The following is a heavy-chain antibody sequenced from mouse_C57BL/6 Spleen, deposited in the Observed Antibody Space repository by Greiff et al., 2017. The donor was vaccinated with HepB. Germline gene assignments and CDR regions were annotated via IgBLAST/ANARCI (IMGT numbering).Heavy chain of an antibody. CDR2: IWTGGGT. J-gene: IGHJ1*03. D-gene: IGHD1-1*01. Sequence: QVQLKESGPGLVAPSQSLSITCTVSGFSLTSYAISWVRQPPGKGLEWLGVIWTGGGTNYNSALKSRLSISKDNSKSQVFLKMNSLQTDDTARYYCARNPYYGSDIYWYFDVWGTGTTVTVSS. CDR1: GFSLTSYA. CDR3: ARNPYYGSDIYWYFDV. V-gene: IGHV2-9-1*01.